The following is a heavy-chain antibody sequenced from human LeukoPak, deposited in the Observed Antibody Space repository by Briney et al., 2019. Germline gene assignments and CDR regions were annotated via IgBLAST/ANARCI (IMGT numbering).Heavy chain of an antibody. J-gene: IGHJ4*02. CDR3: AVRRAMDTANYFDY. Sequence: ASVKVSCKASRYTFTGYYMHWVRQAPGQGLEWMGWINPNSGGTNYAQKFQGRVTMTRDTSISTAYMELSRLRSDDTAVYYCAVRRAMDTANYFDYWGQGTLVTVSS. CDR2: INPNSGGT. V-gene: IGHV1-2*02. CDR1: RYTFTGYY. D-gene: IGHD5-18*01.